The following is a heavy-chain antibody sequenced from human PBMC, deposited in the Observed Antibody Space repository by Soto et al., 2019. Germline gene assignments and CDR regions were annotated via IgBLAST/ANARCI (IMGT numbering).Heavy chain of an antibody. Sequence: EVQLLESGGGLVQPGGSLRLSCSASGFTFSSYAMSWVRQAPGKGLEWVSAISGSGGSTYYADSVKGRFTISRDNSKNTLYLQMNSLRAEDTAVYYCAKGLLKMYYFDYWGQGTLVTVSS. V-gene: IGHV3-23*01. CDR1: GFTFSSYA. CDR3: AKGLLKMYYFDY. J-gene: IGHJ4*02. D-gene: IGHD2-15*01. CDR2: ISGSGGST.